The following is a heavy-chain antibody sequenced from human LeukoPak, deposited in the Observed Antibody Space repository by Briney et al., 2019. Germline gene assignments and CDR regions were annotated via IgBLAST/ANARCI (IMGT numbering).Heavy chain of an antibody. CDR1: GFTFTNFA. J-gene: IGHJ4*02. CDR2: IFGSGGST. Sequence: PGGSLRLSCAASGFTFTNFAMTWVRQAPGKGLEWVSVIFGSGGSTFYADSVKGRFTIPRDNSKNTLYLQMNSLRDEDTAVYYCAKTPCTGTTCYTDYWGQGTQVTVSS. D-gene: IGHD2-2*02. V-gene: IGHV3-23*01. CDR3: AKTPCTGTTCYTDY.